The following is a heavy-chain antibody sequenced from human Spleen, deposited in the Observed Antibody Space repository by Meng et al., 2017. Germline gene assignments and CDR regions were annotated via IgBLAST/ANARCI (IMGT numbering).Heavy chain of an antibody. D-gene: IGHD3-10*01. CDR1: GFTISSYE. V-gene: IGHV3-48*03. J-gene: IGHJ4*02. CDR2: ISSSGSTI. Sequence: GESLKISCEASGFTISSYEMNWVRQAPGRGLECVSYISSSGSTIYYADSVKGRFTISRDNANNSLSLQMNNLRAEDTAVYYCARGRETFYGTGSYYGHWGQGTLVTVSS. CDR3: ARGRETFYGTGSYYGH.